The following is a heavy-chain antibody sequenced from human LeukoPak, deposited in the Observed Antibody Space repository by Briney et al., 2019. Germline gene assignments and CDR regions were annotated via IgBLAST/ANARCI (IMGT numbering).Heavy chain of an antibody. D-gene: IGHD3-3*01. CDR2: IDPSGTSI. CDR1: GFTFSSYE. V-gene: IGHV3-48*03. J-gene: IGHJ4*02. CDR3: ARGIYRDFWSAPKDY. Sequence: PGGSLRLSCAASGFTFSSYEMNWVRQAPGKGLEWISYIDPSGTSIYYADSVKGRFTISRDNAKNSLFLQMNSLRDEDTAVYYCARGIYRDFWSAPKDYWGQGTLVTVSS.